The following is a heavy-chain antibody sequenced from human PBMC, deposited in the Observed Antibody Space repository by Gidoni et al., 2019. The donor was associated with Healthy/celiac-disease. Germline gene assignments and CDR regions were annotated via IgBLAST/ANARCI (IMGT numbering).Heavy chain of an antibody. CDR1: GFPVRTSG. V-gene: IGHV3-30*18. CDR3: AKDAGLYYYGSGSYYTAPLEA. J-gene: IGHJ5*02. Sequence: QVQLVESGGGGFQPGRSLRRSCAASGFPVRTSGIRWLRQAPGKGLEWVAVISYDGSNKYYADSVKGRFTISRDNSKNTLYLQMNSLRAEDTAVYYCAKDAGLYYYGSGSYYTAPLEAWGQGTLVTVSS. D-gene: IGHD3-10*01. CDR2: ISYDGSNK.